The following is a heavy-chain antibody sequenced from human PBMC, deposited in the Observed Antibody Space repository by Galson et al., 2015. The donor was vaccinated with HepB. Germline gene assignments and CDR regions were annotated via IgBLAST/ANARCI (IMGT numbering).Heavy chain of an antibody. CDR1: GFTFSRYS. J-gene: IGHJ3*02. V-gene: IGHV3-21*01. D-gene: IGHD3-10*01. Sequence: SLRLSCAASGFTFSRYSMNWVRQAPGKGLEWVSSISGTSWTIYQADSLKGRFTTSRDNTKNSLYLQMSNLRAEDTAVYYCTGDSRRVTDHDPFDIWGQGTMVTVSS. CDR3: TGDSRRVTDHDPFDI. CDR2: ISGTSWTI.